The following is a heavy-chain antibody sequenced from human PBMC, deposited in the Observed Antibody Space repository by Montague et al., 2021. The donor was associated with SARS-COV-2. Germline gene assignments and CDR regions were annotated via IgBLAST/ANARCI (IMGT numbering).Heavy chain of an antibody. CDR1: GGSFTTYY. Sequence: SETLSLTCAVYGGSFTTYYWSWIRQPPGKGLEWIGSIYYSGSTYYNPSLKSRVTISVDTSENQFSLKLSSVTAADTAVYYRARDTRITMIVVVQGYGMDVWGQGTTDTVSS. J-gene: IGHJ6*02. D-gene: IGHD3-22*01. CDR3: ARDTRITMIVVVQGYGMDV. CDR2: IYYSGST. V-gene: IGHV4-39*07.